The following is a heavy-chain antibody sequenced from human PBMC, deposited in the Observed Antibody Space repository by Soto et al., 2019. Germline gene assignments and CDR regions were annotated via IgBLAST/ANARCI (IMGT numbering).Heavy chain of an antibody. CDR3: ASFGCSSTSCLNNWFDP. CDR2: IYSGGST. Sequence: GGSLRLSCAASGFTVSSNYMSWVRQAPGKGLEWVSVIYSGGSTYYADSVKGRFTISRDNSKNTLYLQMNSLRAEDTAVYYCASFGCSSTSCLNNWFDPWGQGTLVTVSS. V-gene: IGHV3-53*01. D-gene: IGHD2-2*01. J-gene: IGHJ5*02. CDR1: GFTVSSNY.